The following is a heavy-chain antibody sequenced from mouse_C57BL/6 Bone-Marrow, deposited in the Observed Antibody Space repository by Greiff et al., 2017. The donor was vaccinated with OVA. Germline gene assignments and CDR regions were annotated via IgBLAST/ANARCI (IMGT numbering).Heavy chain of an antibody. D-gene: IGHD1-1*02. J-gene: IGHJ1*03. Sequence: QVQLQQSGAELVKPGASVKISCKASGYAFSSYWMNWVKQRPGKGLEWIGQIYPGDGDTNYNGKFKGKATLTADKSSSTAYMQLSSLTSEDSAVYFCARSSRVATRYFDVWGTGTTVTVSS. V-gene: IGHV1-80*01. CDR3: ARSSRVATRYFDV. CDR1: GYAFSSYW. CDR2: IYPGDGDT.